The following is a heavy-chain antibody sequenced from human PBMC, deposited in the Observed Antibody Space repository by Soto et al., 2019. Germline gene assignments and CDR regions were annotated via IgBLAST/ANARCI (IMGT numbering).Heavy chain of an antibody. V-gene: IGHV1-46*01. CDR3: ASVCLRDGYNRGCIDY. CDR1: GYTFTSYY. Sequence: ASVKVSCKASGYTFTSYYMHWVRQAPGQGLEWMGIINPSGGSTSYAQKFQGRVTMTRDTSTSTVYMELSSLRSEDTAVYYCASVCLRDGYNRGCIDYWGQGTLVTSPQ. J-gene: IGHJ4*02. CDR2: INPSGGST. D-gene: IGHD5-12*01.